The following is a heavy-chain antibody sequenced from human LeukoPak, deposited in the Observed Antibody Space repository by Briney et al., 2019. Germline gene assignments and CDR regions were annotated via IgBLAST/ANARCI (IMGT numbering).Heavy chain of an antibody. CDR2: ISSSSSTI. CDR1: GFTFSSYS. D-gene: IGHD5-12*01. J-gene: IGHJ6*02. V-gene: IGHV3-48*01. Sequence: GGSLRLSCAASGFTFSSYSMNWVRQAPGKGLEWVSYISSSSSTIYYADSVKGRFTISRDDSKNALYLQMNSLRAEDTAVFYCARDMGIRLVIEYGMDVWGQGTTVTVSS. CDR3: ARDMGIRLVIEYGMDV.